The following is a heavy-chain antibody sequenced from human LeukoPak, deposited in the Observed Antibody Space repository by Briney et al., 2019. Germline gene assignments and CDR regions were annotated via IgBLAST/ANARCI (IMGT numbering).Heavy chain of an antibody. Sequence: GGSLRLSCAASGFTFSSYWMSWVRQAPGKGLEWVANIKQNGSGKYYADSVKGRFTISRDNAKNSLYLQMNSLRAEDTAVYYCAREGVLRYFDWLLHGNDYWGQGTLVTVSS. CDR1: GFTFSSYW. V-gene: IGHV3-7*01. CDR3: AREGVLRYFDWLLHGNDY. CDR2: IKQNGSGK. D-gene: IGHD3-9*01. J-gene: IGHJ4*02.